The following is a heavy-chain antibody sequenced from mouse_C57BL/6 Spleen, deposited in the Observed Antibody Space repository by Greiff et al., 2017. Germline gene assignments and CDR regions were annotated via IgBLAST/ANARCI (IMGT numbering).Heavy chain of an antibody. CDR1: GYSITSDY. CDR2: ISYSGST. J-gene: IGHJ4*01. V-gene: IGHV3-8*01. CDR3: ARTYDYDGDYYAMDY. D-gene: IGHD2-4*01. Sequence: EVKLMESGPGLAKPSQTLSLTCSVTGYSITSDYWNWIRKFPGNKLEYMGYISYSGSTYYNPSLKGRISITRDTSKNQYYLQLNSVTTEDTATYYCARTYDYDGDYYAMDYWGQGTSVTVSS.